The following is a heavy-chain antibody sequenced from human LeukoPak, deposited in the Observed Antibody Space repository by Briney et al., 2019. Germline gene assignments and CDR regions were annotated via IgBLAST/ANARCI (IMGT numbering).Heavy chain of an antibody. CDR3: ATRDQSRTFLVPLDS. V-gene: IGHV4/OR15-8*02. J-gene: IGHJ4*02. Sequence: SDSLSLTCAVYGVTMSSVNGWTWVRQPPGKGLEWIGETHRSGDTKYNPSLNGRVTISMDNSKNQLSLNLISVTAADTAMYYCATRDQSRTFLVPLDSWGQGTLVTVSS. CDR2: THRSGDT. CDR1: GVTMSSVNG. D-gene: IGHD3-3*02.